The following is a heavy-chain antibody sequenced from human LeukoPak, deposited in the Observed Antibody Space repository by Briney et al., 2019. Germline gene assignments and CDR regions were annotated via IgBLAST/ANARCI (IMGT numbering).Heavy chain of an antibody. V-gene: IGHV4-61*02. CDR2: IYTSGST. CDR3: ARFEGLGLGLLHRPYYFDY. CDR1: GGSISSGSYY. Sequence: SETLSLTCTVSGGSISSGSYYWSWIRQPAGKGLEWIGRIYTSGSTNYNPSLKSRVTISVDTSKNQFSLKLSSVTAADTAVYYCARFEGLGLGLLHRPYYFDYWGQGTLVTVSS. J-gene: IGHJ4*02. D-gene: IGHD2-15*01.